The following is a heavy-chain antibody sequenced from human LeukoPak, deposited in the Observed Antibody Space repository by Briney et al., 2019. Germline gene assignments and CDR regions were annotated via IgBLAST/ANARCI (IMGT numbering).Heavy chain of an antibody. Sequence: GESLKISCKGSGYSFTSYWIGWVRQMPGKGLEWMGIIYPGDSDTRYSPSFQGQVTISADKSTSTAYLQWSSLKASDTAMYYCARSEELSLYYFDYWGQGTLVTVSS. CDR3: ARSEELSLYYFDY. D-gene: IGHD3-16*02. CDR2: IYPGDSDT. V-gene: IGHV5-51*01. CDR1: GYSFTSYW. J-gene: IGHJ4*02.